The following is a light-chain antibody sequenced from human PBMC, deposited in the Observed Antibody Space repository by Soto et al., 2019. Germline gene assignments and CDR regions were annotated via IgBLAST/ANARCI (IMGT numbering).Light chain of an antibody. Sequence: QSVLTQPASVSGSPGQSITISCTGTSSDVGSYNLVSWYQQHPGKDPKLMIYEGNERPSGVSNRFSGSKSGNTASLTISGLQAEDEADYYCCSYAGSSTWVFGGGTKVTVL. CDR3: CSYAGSSTWV. CDR1: SSDVGSYNL. J-gene: IGLJ3*02. V-gene: IGLV2-23*01. CDR2: EGN.